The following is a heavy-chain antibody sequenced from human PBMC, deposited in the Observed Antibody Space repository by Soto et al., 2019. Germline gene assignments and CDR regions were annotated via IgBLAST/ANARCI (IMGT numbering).Heavy chain of an antibody. CDR1: GGSFSGYY. V-gene: IGHV4-31*11. D-gene: IGHD4-17*01. J-gene: IGHJ4*02. CDR3: ARDSTDYGDYGIDY. CDR2: IYYSGST. Sequence: SETLSLTCAVYGGSFSGYYWSWIRQHPGKGLEWIGYIYYSGSTYYNPSLKSRVTISVDTSKNQFSLKLSSVTAADTAVYYCARDSTDYGDYGIDYWGQGTLVTVSS.